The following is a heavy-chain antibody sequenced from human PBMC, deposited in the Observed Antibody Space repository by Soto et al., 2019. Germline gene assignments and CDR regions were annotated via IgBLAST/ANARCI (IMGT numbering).Heavy chain of an antibody. D-gene: IGHD5-18*01. CDR3: AGCGYSYGPPYYFDY. CDR1: GGSISSYY. CDR2: IYYSGST. J-gene: IGHJ4*02. V-gene: IGHV4-59*01. Sequence: PSETLSLTCTVSGGSISSYYWSWIRQPPGKGLEWIGYIYYSGSTNYNPSLKSRVTISVDTSKNQFSLKLSSVTAADTAVYYCAGCGYSYGPPYYFDYWGQGTLVTVSS.